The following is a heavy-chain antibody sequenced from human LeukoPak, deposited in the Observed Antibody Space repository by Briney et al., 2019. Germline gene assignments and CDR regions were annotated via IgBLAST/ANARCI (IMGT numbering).Heavy chain of an antibody. CDR2: IYYSGST. J-gene: IGHJ4*02. Sequence: SETLSLTCTVSGGSISSYYWSWIRQPPGKGLEWIGYIYYSGSTNYNPSLMSRVTISVDKSKNQFSLKLTSVTAADTAVYYCARRTTVTNLFDYWGQGTLVTVSS. V-gene: IGHV4-59*12. CDR3: ARRTTVTNLFDY. D-gene: IGHD4-17*01. CDR1: GGSISSYY.